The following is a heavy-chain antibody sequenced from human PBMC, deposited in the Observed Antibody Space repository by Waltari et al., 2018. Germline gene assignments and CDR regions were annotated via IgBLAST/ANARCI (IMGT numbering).Heavy chain of an antibody. Sequence: QLQLQESGPGLVKPSETLSLTCTVSGGSISSSSYYWGWIRQPPGKGLEWIGSIYYSGSTYYNPSLKSRVTISVDTSKNQFSLKLSSVTAADTAVYYCARDRRGTMIVGAFDIWGQGTMVIVSS. CDR2: IYYSGST. CDR1: GGSISSSSYY. CDR3: ARDRRGTMIVGAFDI. J-gene: IGHJ3*02. V-gene: IGHV4-39*07. D-gene: IGHD3-22*01.